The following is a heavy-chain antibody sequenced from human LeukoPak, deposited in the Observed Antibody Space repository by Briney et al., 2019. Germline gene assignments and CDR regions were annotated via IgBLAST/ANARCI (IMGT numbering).Heavy chain of an antibody. CDR2: IWYDGSNK. D-gene: IGHD6-19*01. CDR1: GFTFSSYG. CDR3: AIAVAGTQADY. J-gene: IGHJ4*02. V-gene: IGHV3-33*03. Sequence: PGGSLRLSCAASGFTFSSYGMHWVRQAPGKGLEWVAVIWYDGSNKYYADSVKGRFTISRDNAKNTLYLQMNSLRAEDTAVYYCAIAVAGTQADYWGQGTLVTVSS.